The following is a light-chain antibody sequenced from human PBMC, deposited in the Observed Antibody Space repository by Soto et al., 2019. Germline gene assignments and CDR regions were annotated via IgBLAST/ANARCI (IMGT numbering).Light chain of an antibody. CDR1: EDISTW. CDR3: QHADSFPIIT. CDR2: AAS. J-gene: IGKJ5*01. Sequence: EIQMTQSPSSLSASVGDRVTITCRSSEDISTWLAWYQQKPGKAPKLLIYAASSLQSGVPSRFSGSGSGTDFTLTISSLQTEDFATYYCQHADSFPIITFGQGTRLEIK. V-gene: IGKV1-12*01.